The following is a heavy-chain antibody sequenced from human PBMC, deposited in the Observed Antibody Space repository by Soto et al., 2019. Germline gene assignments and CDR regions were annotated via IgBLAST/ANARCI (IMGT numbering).Heavy chain of an antibody. CDR3: VRELGLAY. Sequence: WGSLRLSCAASGFTLSNYWMTWVRQAPGKGLEWVANINKDGSQKNYVDSVKGRFTIARDNGQNSLSLQMNSLRVEDTAVYYCVRELGLAYWGQGALVTVSS. D-gene: IGHD7-27*01. CDR1: GFTLSNYW. J-gene: IGHJ4*02. V-gene: IGHV3-7*03. CDR2: INKDGSQK.